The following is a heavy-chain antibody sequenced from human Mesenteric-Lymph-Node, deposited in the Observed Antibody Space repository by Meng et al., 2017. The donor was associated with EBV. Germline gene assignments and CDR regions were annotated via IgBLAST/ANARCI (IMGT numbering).Heavy chain of an antibody. D-gene: IGHD7-27*01. CDR1: GFSLNSRGVG. CDR2: IYWDDDQ. Sequence: QITLKESGPTLVKPPPTPTVTCTFSGFSLNSRGVGVGWIRQPPGKALDWLAVIYWDDDQRYSPSLKSRLTVTKDSSKNQVVLTMTNMGPVDTATFYCARIMGKAPYSFDSWGQGTLVTVSS. V-gene: IGHV2-5*02. J-gene: IGHJ4*02. CDR3: ARIMGKAPYSFDS.